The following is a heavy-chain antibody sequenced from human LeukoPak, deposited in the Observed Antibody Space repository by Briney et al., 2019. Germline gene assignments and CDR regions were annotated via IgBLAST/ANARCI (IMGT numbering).Heavy chain of an antibody. J-gene: IGHJ4*02. CDR1: GFTFSTYS. D-gene: IGHD2-2*01. CDR3: ANHLACGSTSCPPFDS. V-gene: IGHV3-21*01. Sequence: GGSLRLSCTASGFTFSTYSMNWVRQAPGKGLEWVASISDRGSYIYYADSVKGRFTISRDNAKNSLYLQMNSLRAEDTAVYYCANHLACGSTSCPPFDSWGQGTLVTVSS. CDR2: ISDRGSYI.